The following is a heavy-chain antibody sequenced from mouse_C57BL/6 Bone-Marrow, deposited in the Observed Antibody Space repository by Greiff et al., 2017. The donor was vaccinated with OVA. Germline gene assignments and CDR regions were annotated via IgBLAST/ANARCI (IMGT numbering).Heavy chain of an antibody. CDR2: ISSGSSTI. CDR3: ARLYDYYAMDY. Sequence: EVQLVESGGGLVKPGGSLKLSCAASGFTFSDYGMHWVRQAPEKGLEWVAYISSGSSTIYYADTVKGRFTISRDNAKNTLFLQMTSLRSEDTAMYYCARLYDYYAMDYWGQGTSVTVSS. V-gene: IGHV5-17*01. J-gene: IGHJ4*01. CDR1: GFTFSDYG. D-gene: IGHD2-10*02.